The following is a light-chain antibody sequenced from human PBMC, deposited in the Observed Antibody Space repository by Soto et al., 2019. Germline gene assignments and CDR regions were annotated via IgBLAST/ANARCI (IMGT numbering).Light chain of an antibody. CDR3: QQYSPYSYS. CDR2: GTS. V-gene: IGKV1-5*03. Sequence: GWYQQKPGKAPKLLIYGTSMLETGVPSRFSGSGCWTEFTLTITYLQPDDFATYYCQQYSPYSYSFGQGTKLEIK. J-gene: IGKJ2*03.